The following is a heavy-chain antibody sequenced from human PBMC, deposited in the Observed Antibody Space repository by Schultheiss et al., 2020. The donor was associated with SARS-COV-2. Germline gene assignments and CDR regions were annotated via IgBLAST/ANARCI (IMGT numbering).Heavy chain of an antibody. CDR2: IIPIFGTA. D-gene: IGHD4-17*01. CDR1: GGTFSSYS. CDR3: ARDVATVTTGYFDY. V-gene: IGHV1-69*05. Sequence: SVKVSCKASGGTFSSYSISWVRQAPGQGLEWMGGIIPIFGTANYAQKFQGRVTITRDTSASTAYMELSSLRSEDTAVYYCARDVATVTTGYFDYWGQGTLVTVSS. J-gene: IGHJ4*02.